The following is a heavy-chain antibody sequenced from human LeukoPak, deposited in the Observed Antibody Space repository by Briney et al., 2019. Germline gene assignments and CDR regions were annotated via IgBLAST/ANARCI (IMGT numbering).Heavy chain of an antibody. CDR1: GFTFSTFW. Sequence: GGSLRLSCAASGFTFSTFWMYWVRQAPGKGLVWVSGIRGDGTSTTYADSVKGRFTISRDNAENTLYLQMNSLRAEDSALYYCARMVATTRSSFDWGQGTLVTVSS. D-gene: IGHD5-12*01. V-gene: IGHV3-74*01. J-gene: IGHJ4*02. CDR3: ARMVATTRSSFD. CDR2: IRGDGTST.